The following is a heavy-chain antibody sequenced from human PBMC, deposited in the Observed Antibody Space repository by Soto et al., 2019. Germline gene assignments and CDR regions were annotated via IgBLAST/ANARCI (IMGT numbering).Heavy chain of an antibody. J-gene: IGHJ6*02. D-gene: IGHD3-22*01. CDR3: ASLLGYDSSGYSVAGMDV. Sequence: ASVKVSCKASGYTFTGYYMHWVRQAPGQGLEWMGWINPNSGGTNYAQKFQGRVTMTRDTSISTAYMGLSRLRSDDTAVYYCASLLGYDSSGYSVAGMDVWGQGTTVTVSS. CDR1: GYTFTGYY. V-gene: IGHV1-2*02. CDR2: INPNSGGT.